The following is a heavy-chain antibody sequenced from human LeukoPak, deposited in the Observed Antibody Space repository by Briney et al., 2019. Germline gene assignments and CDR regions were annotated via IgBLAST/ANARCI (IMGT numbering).Heavy chain of an antibody. Sequence: SETLSLTCAVYGGSFSGYYWTWIRQPPGKGLEWIGEIHYSGSITYNPSLKSRVTISVDTSKSQFSLKLSFVTAADTAVYYCARGRDEYKGGNYWGQGTRVTVSS. J-gene: IGHJ4*02. CDR1: GGSFSGYY. D-gene: IGHD5-24*01. CDR2: IHYSGSI. CDR3: ARGRDEYKGGNY. V-gene: IGHV4-34*01.